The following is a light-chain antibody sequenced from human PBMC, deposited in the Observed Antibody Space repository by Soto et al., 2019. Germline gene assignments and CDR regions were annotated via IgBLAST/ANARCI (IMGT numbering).Light chain of an antibody. CDR1: QDISSF. CDR3: QQYDNPPLI. V-gene: IGKV1-33*01. Sequence: DIQMTQSPSSLSASVGDRVTITCQASQDISSFLNWYQEKPGRAPKLLIYDASYLETGVPSRFSGSGSGTEFTLSISSLQPEDTATYYCQQYDNPPLIFGGGTEVEIK. CDR2: DAS. J-gene: IGKJ4*01.